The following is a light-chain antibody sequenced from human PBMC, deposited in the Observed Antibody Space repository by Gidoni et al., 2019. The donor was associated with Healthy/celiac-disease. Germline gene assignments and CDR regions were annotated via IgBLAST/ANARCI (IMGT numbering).Light chain of an antibody. CDR2: GAS. CDR3: QQYGSSPGT. V-gene: IGKV3-20*01. CDR1: QSVSSSY. J-gene: IGKJ1*01. Sequence: EIVVTQSPGTLSLSPGERATLSCRASQSVSSSYLAWYQQKPGQAPRLLIYGASSRATGIPDRFSGSGSGTDFTLTISRLEPEEFAVYYCQQYGSSPGTFGQGTKVEIK.